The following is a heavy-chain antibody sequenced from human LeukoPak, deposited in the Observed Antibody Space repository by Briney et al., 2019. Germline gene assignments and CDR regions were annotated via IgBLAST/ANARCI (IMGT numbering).Heavy chain of an antibody. CDR2: ISYSGST. V-gene: IGHV4-59*01. D-gene: IGHD1-1*01. CDR1: GGSISSYY. J-gene: IGHJ5*02. Sequence: SETLSLTCTVSGGSISSYYWSWIRQPPGKGLEWIGYISYSGSTNFNPSLKSRVTISVDTSKNQFSLKLSSVTAADTAVYYCAREGTAGTNLNWFDPWGQGTLVTVPS. CDR3: AREGTAGTNLNWFDP.